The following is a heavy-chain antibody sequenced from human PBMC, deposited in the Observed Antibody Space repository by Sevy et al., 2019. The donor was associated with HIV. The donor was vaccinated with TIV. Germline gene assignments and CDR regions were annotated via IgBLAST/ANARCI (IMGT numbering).Heavy chain of an antibody. J-gene: IGHJ4*02. Sequence: SETLSLTCTVSGGSISGYYWSWIRQPPGKGLEWIGYISYSGSTNYNPSLKSRVTISVDTSKNEFSLKLSSVTAADTAVYYCARSRVITGTFDYWGQGPLVTVSS. D-gene: IGHD1-20*01. CDR1: GGSISGYY. V-gene: IGHV4-59*01. CDR2: ISYSGST. CDR3: ARSRVITGTFDY.